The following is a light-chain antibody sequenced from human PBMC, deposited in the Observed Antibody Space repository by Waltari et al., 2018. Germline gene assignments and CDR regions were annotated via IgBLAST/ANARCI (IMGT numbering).Light chain of an antibody. J-gene: IGKJ4*01. V-gene: IGKV3-11*01. CDR3: QQRSNWPLT. CDR2: DAS. Sequence: EIVLTQSPATLSLSPGERATLSCRASQNLSSYFAWYQQKPGQPPRLLIYDASNRAAGIPARVSGTGSGTDFTLTISSLEPEDFVVYYCQQRSNWPLTFGGGTKVEI. CDR1: QNLSSY.